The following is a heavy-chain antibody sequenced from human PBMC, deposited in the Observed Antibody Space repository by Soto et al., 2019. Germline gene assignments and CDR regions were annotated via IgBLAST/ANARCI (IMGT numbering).Heavy chain of an antibody. CDR1: GFSFSSYA. CDR2: ISYDGSNK. Sequence: QVQVVESGGGVVQPGTSLRLSCAASGFSFSSYAMHWVGQTPGKGLEWLGVISYDGSNKYYADFVRGRFTIPRDRSKNTLYLQVNSLRAEDTAVYYCAKGILAATIGPYAMDVWGQGTTVTVSS. J-gene: IGHJ6*02. V-gene: IGHV3-30*18. D-gene: IGHD6-13*01. CDR3: AKGILAATIGPYAMDV.